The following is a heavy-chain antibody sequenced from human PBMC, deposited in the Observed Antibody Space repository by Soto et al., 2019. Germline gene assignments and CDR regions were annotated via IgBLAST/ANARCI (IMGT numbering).Heavy chain of an antibody. V-gene: IGHV1-8*01. CDR1: GYTFTSYV. D-gene: IGHD6-13*01. CDR3: ARPLPGIAAAVNP. CDR2: MNPNSGNT. J-gene: IGHJ5*02. Sequence: ASVKVSCKASGYTFTSYVINWVRHATGQGLEWMGWMNPNSGNTGYAQKFQGRVTMTRNTSISTAYMELSSLRSEDTAVYYCARPLPGIAAAVNPWGQGTLVTVSS.